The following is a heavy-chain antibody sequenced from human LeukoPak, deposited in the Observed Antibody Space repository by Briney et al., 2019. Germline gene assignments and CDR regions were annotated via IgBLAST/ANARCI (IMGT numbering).Heavy chain of an antibody. CDR1: GFTFSSYA. CDR3: AKDLAIAVAGSFDY. V-gene: IGHV3-23*01. Sequence: GGSLRLSCAASGFTFSSYAMSWVRQAPGKGLEWVSAISGSGGSTYYADSVKGRFTISRDNSKNTPYLQMNSLRAEDTAVYYCAKDLAIAVAGSFDYWGQGTLVTVSS. J-gene: IGHJ4*02. CDR2: ISGSGGST. D-gene: IGHD6-19*01.